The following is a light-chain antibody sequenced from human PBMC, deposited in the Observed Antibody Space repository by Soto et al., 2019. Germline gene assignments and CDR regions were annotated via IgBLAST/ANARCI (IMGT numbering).Light chain of an antibody. CDR3: QSYDSSLSALYV. CDR2: GNN. J-gene: IGLJ1*01. Sequence: QTVVTQPPSVSRAPGQRVTISCTGSSSNIGAGYEVHWYQQLPGTAPKLLIYGNNNRPSGVPDRFSGSKSGTSASLAITGLQAEDEADYYCQSYDSSLSALYVFGTGTKLTVL. CDR1: SSNIGAGYE. V-gene: IGLV1-40*01.